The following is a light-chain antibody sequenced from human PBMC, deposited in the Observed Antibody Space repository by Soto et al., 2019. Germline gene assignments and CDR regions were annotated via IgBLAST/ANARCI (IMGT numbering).Light chain of an antibody. CDR1: NSNIGSNS. Sequence: QPVLTQPLSASGTPGQRVTISCSGGNSNIGSNSVFWYQQFPGAAPKLLIYLSNERPSGVPDRFSASKSGTSASLAISGLRPEDEADYYCAAWDDSLSGPVFGGGTKLTVL. CDR3: AAWDDSLSGPV. CDR2: LSN. V-gene: IGLV1-47*02. J-gene: IGLJ3*02.